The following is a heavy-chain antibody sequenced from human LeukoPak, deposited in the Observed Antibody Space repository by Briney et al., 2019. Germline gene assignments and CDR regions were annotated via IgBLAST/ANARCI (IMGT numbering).Heavy chain of an antibody. J-gene: IGHJ3*02. D-gene: IGHD3-3*01. CDR2: INHSGST. CDR3: ARGSRISLFGVTHMRGSFDI. Sequence: PSETLSLTCAVYGGSFSGYYWSWIRQPPGKGLEWIGEINHSGSTNYNPSLKSRVTISVDTSKNQFSLKLSSVTAADTSVYYCARGSRISLFGVTHMRGSFDIWGQGTMVTVSS. CDR1: GGSFSGYY. V-gene: IGHV4-34*01.